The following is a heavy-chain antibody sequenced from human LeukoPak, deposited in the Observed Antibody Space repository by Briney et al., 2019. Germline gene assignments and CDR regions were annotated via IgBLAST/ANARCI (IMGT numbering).Heavy chain of an antibody. Sequence: SDTLSLTCTVSGRSIRSSSYYWGWIRQPPAKGLEWIGSIYYSGSTHYNPSLQSRVTISVDTSKSRFSRKLSSVTASDTAVYYCARLLGHAYWGQGILVAVSS. D-gene: IGHD2-8*02. J-gene: IGHJ4*02. CDR2: IYYSGST. V-gene: IGHV4-39*01. CDR1: GRSIRSSSYY. CDR3: ARLLGHAY.